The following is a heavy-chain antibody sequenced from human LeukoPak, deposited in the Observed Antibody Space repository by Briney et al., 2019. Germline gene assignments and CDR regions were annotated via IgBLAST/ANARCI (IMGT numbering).Heavy chain of an antibody. V-gene: IGHV3-48*01. CDR3: ARVRRSSGYSDLFDP. J-gene: IGHJ5*02. Sequence: GSLRLSCAASGFTFSSYSMNWVRQAPGKGLEWVSHITASGTAMFYADSVKGRFTISRDNSKNTLYLQMNSLRAEDTAVYYCARVRRSSGYSDLFDPWGQGTLVTVSS. D-gene: IGHD3-22*01. CDR1: GFTFSSYS. CDR2: ITASGTAM.